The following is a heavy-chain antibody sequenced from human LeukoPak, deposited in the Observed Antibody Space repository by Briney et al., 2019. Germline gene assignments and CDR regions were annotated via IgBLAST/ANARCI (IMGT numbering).Heavy chain of an antibody. CDR2: IYTSGST. D-gene: IGHD6-19*01. CDR3: ARQVYSSGEPFDI. Sequence: SETLSLTCTVSGGSISSHYWSWIRQPAGKGLEWIGRIYTSGSTNYNPSLKSRVTISVDSSKNQFSLKLSSVTAADTAVYYCARQVYSSGEPFDIWGQGTMVTVSS. CDR1: GGSISSHY. J-gene: IGHJ3*02. V-gene: IGHV4-4*07.